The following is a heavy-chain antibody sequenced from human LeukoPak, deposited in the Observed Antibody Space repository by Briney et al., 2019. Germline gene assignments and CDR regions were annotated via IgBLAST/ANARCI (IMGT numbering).Heavy chain of an antibody. J-gene: IGHJ4*02. CDR3: ARRELDDFWSGYWSPFDY. V-gene: IGHV4-39*01. D-gene: IGHD3-3*01. CDR1: GGSISSSSYY. CDR2: IYYSGST. Sequence: SETLSLTCTVSGGSISSSSYYWGWIRQPPGKGLEWIGSIYYSGSTYYNPSLKSRVTISVDTSKNQFSLKLSSVTAADTAVYYCARRELDDFWSGYWSPFDYWGQGTLVTVSS.